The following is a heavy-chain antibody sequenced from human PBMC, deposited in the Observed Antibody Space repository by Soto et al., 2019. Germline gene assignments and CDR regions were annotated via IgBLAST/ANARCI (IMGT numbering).Heavy chain of an antibody. J-gene: IGHJ4*02. CDR2: IYRGGST. D-gene: IGHD3-9*01. CDR1: GITVSSNY. V-gene: IGHV3-53*01. Sequence: GGSLRLSCAASGITVSSNYMSWVRQAPGKGLEWVSVIYRGGSTYYADSVKGRFTISRDNSKNTLYLQMNSLRAEDTAVYFCARVREFEGFEGMTYFDYWGRGTLVTVSS. CDR3: ARVREFEGFEGMTYFDY.